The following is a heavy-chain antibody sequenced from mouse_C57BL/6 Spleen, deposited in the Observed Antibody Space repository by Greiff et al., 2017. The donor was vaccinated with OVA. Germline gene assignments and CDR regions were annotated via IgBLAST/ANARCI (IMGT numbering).Heavy chain of an antibody. CDR1: GFTFSDYG. J-gene: IGHJ2*01. Sequence: DVTLVESGGGLVKPGGSLKLSCAASGFTFSDYGMHWVRQAPEKGLEWVAYISSGSSTIYYADTVKGRFTISRDNAKNTLFLQMTSLRSEDTAMYYCARVTGSDFDYWGQGTTLTVSS. D-gene: IGHD4-1*01. V-gene: IGHV5-17*01. CDR2: ISSGSSTI. CDR3: ARVTGSDFDY.